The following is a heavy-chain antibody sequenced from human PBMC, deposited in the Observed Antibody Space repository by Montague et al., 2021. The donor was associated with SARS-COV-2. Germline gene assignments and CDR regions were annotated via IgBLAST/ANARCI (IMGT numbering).Heavy chain of an antibody. V-gene: IGHV4-39*01. Sequence: SETLSLTCIVYGGSISSCYYWGCIRQPPGKGLEWIGSIYYSGSTYYNPSLKSRATISEDTSNHQFSLMPSAVTAAETAEYYCARLDRVITIFGVFRGYLDLWGRGTLVTVSS. CDR3: ARLDRVITIFGVFRGYLDL. D-gene: IGHD3-3*01. J-gene: IGHJ2*01. CDR1: GGSISSCYY. CDR2: IYYSGST.